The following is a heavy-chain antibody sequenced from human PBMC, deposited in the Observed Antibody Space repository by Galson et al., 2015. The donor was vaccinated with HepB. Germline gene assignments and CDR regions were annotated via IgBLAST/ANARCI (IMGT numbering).Heavy chain of an antibody. CDR3: ARDGLDSSGWYWGGYNWFDP. Sequence: SETLSLTCTVSGGSISSYYWSWIRQPPGKGLERIGYVYYSGSTNYNPSLKSRVTISVDTSKNQFSLKLSSVTAADTAVYYCARDGLDSSGWYWGGYNWFDPWGQGTLVTVSS. D-gene: IGHD6-19*01. J-gene: IGHJ5*02. V-gene: IGHV4-59*01. CDR1: GGSISSYY. CDR2: VYYSGST.